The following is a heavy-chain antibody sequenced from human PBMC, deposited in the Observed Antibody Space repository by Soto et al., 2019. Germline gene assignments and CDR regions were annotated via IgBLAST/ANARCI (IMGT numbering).Heavy chain of an antibody. CDR3: AKGAVVVTCPDY. CDR1: GFTFSSYG. D-gene: IGHD3-22*01. CDR2: ISYDGSNK. V-gene: IGHV3-30*18. J-gene: IGHJ4*02. Sequence: PGGSLRLSXAASGFTFSSYGMHWVRQAPGKGLEWVAVISYDGSNKYYADSVKGRFTISRDNSKNTLYLQMNSLRAEDTAVYYCAKGAVVVTCPDYWGQGTLVTVSS.